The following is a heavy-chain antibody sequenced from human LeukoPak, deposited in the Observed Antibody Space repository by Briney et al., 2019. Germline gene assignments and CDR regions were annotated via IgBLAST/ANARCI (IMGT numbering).Heavy chain of an antibody. Sequence: PGGSLRLSCAASGFTFSNAWMSWVRQAPGKGLEWAGRIKSKTDGGTTDDAAPVKGRFTISRDDSKNTLYLQMNSLKTEDTAVYYCTTDTGYYDSSGYTFDYWGQGTLVTVSS. CDR2: IKSKTDGGTT. D-gene: IGHD3-22*01. CDR1: GFTFSNAW. CDR3: TTDTGYYDSSGYTFDY. V-gene: IGHV3-15*01. J-gene: IGHJ4*02.